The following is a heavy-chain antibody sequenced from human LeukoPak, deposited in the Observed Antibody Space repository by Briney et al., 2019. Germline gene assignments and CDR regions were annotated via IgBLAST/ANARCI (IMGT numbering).Heavy chain of an antibody. CDR3: AREPITDCSGGNCYSWGFDY. Sequence: GGSLRLSCAASGFTFSSYSMNWDRQAPGKVLEWVSYISISSGIIYYADSVKGRFTISRDNAKNSLYLQMNSLRAEDTAVYYCAREPITDCSGGNCYSWGFDYWGQGTLVTVSS. V-gene: IGHV3-48*01. CDR1: GFTFSSYS. J-gene: IGHJ4*02. CDR2: ISISSGII. D-gene: IGHD2-15*01.